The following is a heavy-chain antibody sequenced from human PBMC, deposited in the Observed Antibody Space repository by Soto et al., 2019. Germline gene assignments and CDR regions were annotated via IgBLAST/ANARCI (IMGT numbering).Heavy chain of an antibody. V-gene: IGHV4-59*11. J-gene: IGHJ3*02. D-gene: IGHD3-22*01. Sequence: PSETLSLTCTVSGGSISGHHWSWIRQPPGKGLEWIGFIYNSGSTNYNPSLESRVAISVDTSKNQFSLKVRSVTAADTAVYYCAAVQGAYYHDSSGYLSAAFDIWGQGTMVNVS. CDR3: AAVQGAYYHDSSGYLSAAFDI. CDR2: IYNSGST. CDR1: GGSISGHH.